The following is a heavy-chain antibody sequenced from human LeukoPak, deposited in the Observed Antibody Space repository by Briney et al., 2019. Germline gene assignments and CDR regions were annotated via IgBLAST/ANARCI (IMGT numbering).Heavy chain of an antibody. J-gene: IGHJ6*03. CDR3: ARDRRLRGFYMDV. V-gene: IGHV3-30*04. Sequence: GRSLRLSCAASGFTFSSYAMHWVRQAPGKGLEWGAVISYDGSNKYYADSVKGRFTISRDNSKNTLYLQMNSLRAEDTVVYYCARDRRLRGFYMDVWGKGTTVTVSS. CDR1: GFTFSSYA. D-gene: IGHD5-12*01. CDR2: ISYDGSNK.